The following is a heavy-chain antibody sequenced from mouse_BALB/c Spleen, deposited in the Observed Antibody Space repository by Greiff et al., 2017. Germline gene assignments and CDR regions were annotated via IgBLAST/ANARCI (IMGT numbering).Heavy chain of an antibody. D-gene: IGHD1-2*01. CDR1: GYSITSDYA. CDR3: ASYGYPYYYAMDY. J-gene: IGHJ4*01. V-gene: IGHV3-2*02. CDR2: ISYSGST. Sequence: EVQLQQSGPGLVKPSQSLSLTCTVTGYSITSDYAWNWIRQFPGNKLEWMGYISYSGSTSYNPSLKSRISITRDTSKNQFFLQLNSVTTEDTATYYCASYGYPYYYAMDYWGQGTSVTVSS.